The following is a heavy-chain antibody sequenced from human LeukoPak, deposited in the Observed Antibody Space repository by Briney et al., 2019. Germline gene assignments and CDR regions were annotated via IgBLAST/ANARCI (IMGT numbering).Heavy chain of an antibody. V-gene: IGHV3-48*03. CDR2: ISSSGSTI. CDR1: GFTFSSYE. CDR3: VREGRYGDYYMDV. D-gene: IGHD4-17*01. Sequence: PGGSLRLSCAASGFTFSSYEMNWVRQAPGKGLEWVSYISSSGSTIYYADSVKGRFTISRDNSKNTLYLQMNSLTADDTAVYYCVREGRYGDYYMDVWGKGTTVTISS. J-gene: IGHJ6*03.